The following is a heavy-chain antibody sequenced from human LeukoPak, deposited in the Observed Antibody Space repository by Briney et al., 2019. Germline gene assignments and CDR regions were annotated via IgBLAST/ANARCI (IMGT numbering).Heavy chain of an antibody. Sequence: ASVKVSCKASGYTFSNYDVTWVRQAPGQGLEWMGWISAYSGGTHYAQNLQGRVTMTTDTSTSTAYMELSSLSSDDTAVYYCSCDRTNNGRYTTFFDYWGQGTLVTVSS. CDR1: GYTFSNYD. D-gene: IGHD2-8*01. V-gene: IGHV1-18*01. CDR2: ISAYSGGT. CDR3: SCDRTNNGRYTTFFDY. J-gene: IGHJ4*02.